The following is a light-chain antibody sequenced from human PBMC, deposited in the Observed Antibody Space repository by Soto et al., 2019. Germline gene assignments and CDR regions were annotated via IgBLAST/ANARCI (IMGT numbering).Light chain of an antibody. CDR2: EDS. CDR1: RSDVGSYTL. V-gene: IGLV2-23*01. J-gene: IGLJ3*02. Sequence: QSALTQPASVSGSPGQSITISCTGTRSDVGSYTLVSWYQQHPGKAPKLMIYEDSKRPSGVSNRFSGSKSGNTASLTISGLQAEDEADYYCCSYAGSSTWVFGGGTKLTVL. CDR3: CSYAGSSTWV.